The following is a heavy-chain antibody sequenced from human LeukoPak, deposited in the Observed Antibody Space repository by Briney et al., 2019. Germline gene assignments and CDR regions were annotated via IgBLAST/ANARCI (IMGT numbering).Heavy chain of an antibody. J-gene: IGHJ4*02. Sequence: GGSLRLSCAASGFNFFGYGMHWVRQAPGKGPQWVAVISHDGSDKYYAESVKVRFTISRDNSKNTLYLQMNCLKPEDTALYFCAKDSASLSSHFATYFDSWGQGALVTVSS. D-gene: IGHD6-13*01. CDR3: AKDSASLSSHFATYFDS. V-gene: IGHV3-30*18. CDR2: ISHDGSDK. CDR1: GFNFFGYG.